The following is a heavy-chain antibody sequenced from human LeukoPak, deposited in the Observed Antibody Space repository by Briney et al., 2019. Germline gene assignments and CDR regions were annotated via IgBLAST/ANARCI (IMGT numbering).Heavy chain of an antibody. CDR1: GFTFSSYA. Sequence: PGGSLRLSCAASGFTFSSYAMNWVRQAPGKGLEWVANIKQDGSEKYYVDSVKGRFTISRDNAKNSLYLQMNSLRAEDTAVYYFARGHSNYGDYFDYWGQGTLVNVSS. V-gene: IGHV3-7*01. CDR3: ARGHSNYGDYFDY. J-gene: IGHJ4*02. D-gene: IGHD4-11*01. CDR2: IKQDGSEK.